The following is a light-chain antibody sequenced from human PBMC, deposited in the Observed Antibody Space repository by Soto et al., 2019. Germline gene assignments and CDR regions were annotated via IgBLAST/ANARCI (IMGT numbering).Light chain of an antibody. CDR3: QQYTASSFT. CDR1: QSVSSSY. CDR2: GAS. J-gene: IGKJ3*01. Sequence: VLTQSPGTLALSPGXRATLSCRASQSVSSSYLVWYQQKPGQAPRLLIYGASKRATGVPNRFSGSGSGTDFTLTISRLEPEDFAVYYCQQYTASSFTFGPGTKVDIK. V-gene: IGKV3-20*01.